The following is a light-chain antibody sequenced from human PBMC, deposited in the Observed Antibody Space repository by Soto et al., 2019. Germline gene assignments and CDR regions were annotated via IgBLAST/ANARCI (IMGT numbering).Light chain of an antibody. Sequence: QSALTQPASVSGSPGQSITISCTGTSSDVGGYNYVSWYQQHPGKAPKLMIYDVSNRPSGVSNRFSGSKSVNTASLTISGLQAEDEADYYCSSYTRSSTWVFGGGTKLTVL. CDR3: SSYTRSSTWV. J-gene: IGLJ3*02. CDR2: DVS. V-gene: IGLV2-14*01. CDR1: SSDVGGYNY.